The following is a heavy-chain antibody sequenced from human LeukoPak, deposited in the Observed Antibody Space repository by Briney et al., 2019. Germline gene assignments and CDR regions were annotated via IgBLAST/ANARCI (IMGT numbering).Heavy chain of an antibody. D-gene: IGHD3-22*01. CDR1: GFTFSSYW. Sequence: GSLRLSCAVSGFTFSSYWMSWVRQAPGKGLEWVANIKQDANEKYYVDSVKGRFTISRDNTKNSLYLQMNSLRAEDTAVYYCARIKAQYYHDSSGYYIDYWGQGTLVTVSS. CDR2: IKQDANEK. CDR3: ARIKAQYYHDSSGYYIDY. V-gene: IGHV3-7*01. J-gene: IGHJ4*02.